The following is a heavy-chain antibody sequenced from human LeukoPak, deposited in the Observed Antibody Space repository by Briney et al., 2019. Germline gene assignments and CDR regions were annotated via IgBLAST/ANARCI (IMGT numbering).Heavy chain of an antibody. CDR3: ARGDSSGWYGYYYYYMDV. D-gene: IGHD6-19*01. J-gene: IGHJ6*03. CDR2: INHRGST. Sequence: SETLSLTCAVYGGSFSGYYWSWIRQPPGKGLEWIGEINHRGSTNYNPSLKSRVTISVDTSKNQFSLKLSSVTAADTAVYYCARGDSSGWYGYYYYYMDVWGKGTTVTVSS. V-gene: IGHV4-34*01. CDR1: GGSFSGYY.